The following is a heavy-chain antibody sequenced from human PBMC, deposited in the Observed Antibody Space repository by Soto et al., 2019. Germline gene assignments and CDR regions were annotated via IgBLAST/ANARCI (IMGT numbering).Heavy chain of an antibody. CDR3: ARTGYYDFWSGYYKYYYYMDV. J-gene: IGHJ6*03. D-gene: IGHD3-3*01. CDR2: MNPNSGNT. Sequence: ASVKVSCKASGYTFTGYDINWVRQATGQGLEWMGWMNPNSGNTGYAQKFQGRVTMTRNTSISTAYMELSSLRSEDTAVYYCARTGYYDFWSGYYKYYYYMDVWGKGTTVTVSS. CDR1: GYTFTGYD. V-gene: IGHV1-8*01.